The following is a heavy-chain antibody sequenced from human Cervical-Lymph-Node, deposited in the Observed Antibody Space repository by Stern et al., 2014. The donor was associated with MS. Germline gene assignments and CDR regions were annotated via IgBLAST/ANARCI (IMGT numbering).Heavy chain of an antibody. V-gene: IGHV3-33*01. Sequence: VQLGESGGGVVQPGRSLRLSCAASGFSFSRYAMHWVRQAPGTGLEWVARIWYDGSNPYYADSVTGRFTISRDNFKNTLYLQMNSLRAEDTAVYYCASAYSSSHYYFDYWGQGTLVTVSS. D-gene: IGHD6-13*01. J-gene: IGHJ4*02. CDR3: ASAYSSSHYYFDY. CDR1: GFSFSRYA. CDR2: IWYDGSNP.